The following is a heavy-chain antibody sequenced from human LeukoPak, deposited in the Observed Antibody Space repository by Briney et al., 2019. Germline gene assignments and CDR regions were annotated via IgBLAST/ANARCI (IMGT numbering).Heavy chain of an antibody. CDR2: ISSSGSHI. V-gene: IGHV3-21*01. CDR3: ASYRDDYNFHGYY. J-gene: IGHJ4*02. Sequence: GGSLRLSCAASGFTFSSYSMNWVRQAPGEGLEWVSCISSSGSHIYYGDSVKGRFTISRDNAKNSLYLQMNSLRAEDTAVYYCASYRDDYNFHGYYWGQGTLVTVSS. CDR1: GFTFSSYS. D-gene: IGHD5-24*01.